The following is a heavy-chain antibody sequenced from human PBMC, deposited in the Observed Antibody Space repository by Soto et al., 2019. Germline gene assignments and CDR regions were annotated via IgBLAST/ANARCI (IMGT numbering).Heavy chain of an antibody. CDR2: IIPIFGTA. J-gene: IGHJ4*02. V-gene: IGHV1-69*13. Sequence: GASVKVSCKASGGTFSSYAISWVRQAPGQGLEWMGGIIPIFGTANYAQKFQGRVTITADESTSTAYMELSSLRSEDTAVYYCARILYSSSPQPFDYWGQGTLVTVSS. D-gene: IGHD6-6*01. CDR3: ARILYSSSPQPFDY. CDR1: GGTFSSYA.